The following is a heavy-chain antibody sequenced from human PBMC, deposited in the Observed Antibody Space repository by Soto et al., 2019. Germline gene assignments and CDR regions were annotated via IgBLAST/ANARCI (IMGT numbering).Heavy chain of an antibody. J-gene: IGHJ4*02. CDR2: IIPIFGTA. V-gene: IGHV1-69*13. CDR1: GGTFSSYA. D-gene: IGHD3-22*01. Sequence: SVKVSCKASGGTFSSYAISWVRQAPGQGLEWMGGIIPIFGTANYAQKFQGRVTITADESTSTAYMELSSLRSEDTAVYYCARGVYYYDSSGYYFGYWGQGTLGAVS. CDR3: ARGVYYYDSSGYYFGY.